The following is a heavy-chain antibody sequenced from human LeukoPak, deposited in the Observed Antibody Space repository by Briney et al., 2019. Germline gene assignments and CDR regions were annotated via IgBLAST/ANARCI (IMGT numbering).Heavy chain of an antibody. CDR2: IYYSGST. CDR3: ARDRPPTHAFVI. D-gene: IGHD2-15*01. CDR1: GSSISREY. V-gene: IGHV4-59*01. J-gene: IGHJ3*02. Sequence: PLGTLRLTRAGTGSSISREYMSWVRQPPGKGLEWIGYIYYSGSTNYNPSLKSRVTISVDTSKNQFSLKLSSVTAAETAVYYCARDRPPTHAFVIWGQGTMLTVSS.